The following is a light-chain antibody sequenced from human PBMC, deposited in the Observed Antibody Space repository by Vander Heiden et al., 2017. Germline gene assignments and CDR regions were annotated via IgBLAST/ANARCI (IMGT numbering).Light chain of an antibody. J-gene: IGLJ1*01. V-gene: IGLV2-14*01. CDR2: DVS. CDR3: CSYTSTSTFV. CDR1: SSDIGDYNY. Sequence: QSALTPPASVSGSPGQSITISCTGTSSDIGDYNYVSWYQQYPGKAPKVIIYDVSNRPSGVSSRFSGSKSGATASLTISGLQAEDESDYYCCSYTSTSTFVFGTGTKVTVL.